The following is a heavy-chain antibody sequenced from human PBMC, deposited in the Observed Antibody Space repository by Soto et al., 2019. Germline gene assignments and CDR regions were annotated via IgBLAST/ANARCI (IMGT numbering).Heavy chain of an antibody. D-gene: IGHD4-4*01. CDR2: IKPGGGST. CDR1: GYAFTSYH. J-gene: IGHJ3*02. Sequence: QVQLLQSGAEVKKPGASVKVSCKASGYAFTSYHLHWLGQAPGKGPEWMGIIKPGGGSTSYVQQFRGRLTMTRDTSTSTVYMEMNSLRSDDTAVYYCARELSTVTLDAFESWGQGTMVTVSS. V-gene: IGHV1-46*01. CDR3: ARELSTVTLDAFES.